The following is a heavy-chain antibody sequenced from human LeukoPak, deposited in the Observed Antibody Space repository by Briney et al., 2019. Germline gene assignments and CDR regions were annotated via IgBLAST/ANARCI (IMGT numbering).Heavy chain of an antibody. V-gene: IGHV4-34*01. D-gene: IGHD6-13*01. CDR3: AREKVAAADDYYYMDV. CDR1: GGSFSGYY. J-gene: IGHJ6*03. CDR2: INHSGST. Sequence: SETLSLTCAVYGGSFSGYYWSWIRQPPGKGLEWIGEINHSGSTNYNPSLKSRVTISVDTSKNQFSLQLNSVTPEDTAVYYCAREKVAAADDYYYMDVWGKGTTVTVSS.